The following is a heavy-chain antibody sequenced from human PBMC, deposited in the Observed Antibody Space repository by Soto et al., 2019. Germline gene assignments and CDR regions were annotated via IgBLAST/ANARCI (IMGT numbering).Heavy chain of an antibody. Sequence: GGSLRLSCAASGFTFSSYWMSWVRQAPGKGLEWVANIKQDGSEKYYVDSVKGRFTISRDNAKNSLYLQMNSLRAEDTAVYYCAREGRSAIAARPLDYWGQGTLVTVSS. J-gene: IGHJ4*02. V-gene: IGHV3-7*01. D-gene: IGHD6-6*01. CDR3: AREGRSAIAARPLDY. CDR1: GFTFSSYW. CDR2: IKQDGSEK.